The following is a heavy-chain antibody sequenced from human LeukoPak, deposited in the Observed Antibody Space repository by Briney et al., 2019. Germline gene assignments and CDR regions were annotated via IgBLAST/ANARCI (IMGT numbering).Heavy chain of an antibody. Sequence: GGSLRLSCAASGFTFSSYWMSWVRQAPGKGLEWVANIKQDGSEKYYVDSVNGRFTISRDNVKNSLYLQMNSLRAEDTAVYYCAMCHSVSVSYYPAYWGHGTLVTGSS. J-gene: IGHJ4*01. V-gene: IGHV3-7*01. D-gene: IGHD3-10*01. CDR1: GFTFSSYW. CDR3: AMCHSVSVSYYPAY. CDR2: IKQDGSEK.